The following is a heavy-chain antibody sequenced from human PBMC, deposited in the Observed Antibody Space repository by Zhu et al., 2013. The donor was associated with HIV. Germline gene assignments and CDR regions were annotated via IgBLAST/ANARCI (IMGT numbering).Heavy chain of an antibody. CDR3: ARVGVNCIGGTCWSRPHVRYYYYGMDV. CDR1: GYTFTNYG. J-gene: IGHJ6*02. V-gene: IGHV1-18*01. D-gene: IGHD2-15*01. Sequence: QVQLVQSGTEVKTPGASVKVSCKASGYTFTNYGISWVRQAPGQGLEWMGWISASNGNTDYAQKFQGRVTMTTDTSTDTVYMDLRSLKSDDTAVYFCARVGVNCIGGTCWSRPHVRYYYYGMDVWGQGTTVTVSS. CDR2: ISASNGNT.